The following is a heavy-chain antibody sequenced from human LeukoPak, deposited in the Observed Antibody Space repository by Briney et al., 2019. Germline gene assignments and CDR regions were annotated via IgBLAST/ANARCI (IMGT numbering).Heavy chain of an antibody. CDR3: AKLAVADGY. D-gene: IGHD6-19*01. J-gene: IGHJ4*02. CDR1: GFTFSSYE. V-gene: IGHV3-23*01. CDR2: ISGSGGYT. Sequence: GSLRLSCAASGFTFSSYEMNWVRQAPGKGLEWVSVISGSGGYTYYADSVKGRFTISRDNSKNTLYLQMNSLRAEDTAVYYCAKLAVADGYWGQGTLVTVSS.